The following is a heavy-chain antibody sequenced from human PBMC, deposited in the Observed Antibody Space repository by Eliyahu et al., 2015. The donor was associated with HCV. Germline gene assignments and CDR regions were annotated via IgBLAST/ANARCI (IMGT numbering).Heavy chain of an antibody. CDR2: XYPGDSDT. V-gene: IGHV5-51*01. Sequence: EVQLVQSGAGVXKPGESLRXSXXGSGYSFTRYWXAWVRQMPGKGLEWMGIXYPGDSDTRYSPSFQGQVTISADKSISTAYLQWSSLKASDTAMYYCARLVDSGDYWGQGTLVTVSS. J-gene: IGHJ4*02. D-gene: IGHD2-15*01. CDR1: GYSFTRYW. CDR3: ARLVDSGDY.